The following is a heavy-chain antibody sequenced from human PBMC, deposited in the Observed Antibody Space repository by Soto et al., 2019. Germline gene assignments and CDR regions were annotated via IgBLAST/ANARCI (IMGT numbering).Heavy chain of an antibody. Sequence: GGSLRLSCAASGFTFSSYAMHWVRQAPGKGLEWVAVISYDGSNKYYADSVKGRFTISRDNSKNTLYLQMNSLRAEDTAVYYCALGRNGIPSHPVDYWGQGTLVTVSS. CDR3: ALGRNGIPSHPVDY. CDR1: GFTFSSYA. V-gene: IGHV3-30*04. CDR2: ISYDGSNK. D-gene: IGHD2-8*01. J-gene: IGHJ4*02.